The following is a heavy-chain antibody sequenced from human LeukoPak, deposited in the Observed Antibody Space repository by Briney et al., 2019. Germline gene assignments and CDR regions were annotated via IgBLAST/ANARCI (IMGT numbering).Heavy chain of an antibody. J-gene: IGHJ3*02. CDR2: MSAYNGNT. V-gene: IGHV1-18*01. CDR3: ARDSTPEVVPAANQYNDAFDI. Sequence: ASVKVSCKASGYTFTSYGISWMRQAPGQGLEWMGWMSAYNGNTNYAQKLQGRVTMTTDTSTSTAYMELRSLRSDDTAVYYCARDSTPEVVPAANQYNDAFDIWGQGTMVTVSS. D-gene: IGHD2-2*01. CDR1: GYTFTSYG.